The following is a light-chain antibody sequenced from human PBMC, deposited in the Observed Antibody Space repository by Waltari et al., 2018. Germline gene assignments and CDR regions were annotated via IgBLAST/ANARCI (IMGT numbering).Light chain of an antibody. J-gene: IGKJ2*01. CDR1: QSVDNTY. CDR2: AAS. CDR3: QQYGGSLPYT. V-gene: IGKV3-20*01. Sequence: EIVLTQSPGTLSLSPGERATLSCRASQSVDNTYLAWYQKKPSQAPRLLIFAASNRATGIPDRFSGGGSGTDFILTISRVEPEDFAVYYCQQYGGSLPYTFGQGTKLEIK.